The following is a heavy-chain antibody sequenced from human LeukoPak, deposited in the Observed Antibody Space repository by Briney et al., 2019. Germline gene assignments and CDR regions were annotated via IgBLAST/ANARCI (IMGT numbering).Heavy chain of an antibody. Sequence: SETLSLTCAVSGYSISSSYYWSWIRQPPGKGLEWIGYIYYSGSTNYNPSLKSRVTISVDTSKNQFSLKLSSVTAADTAVYYCARAGVVWFDPWGQGTLVTVSS. D-gene: IGHD3-3*01. CDR2: IYYSGST. V-gene: IGHV4-59*12. CDR3: ARAGVVWFDP. CDR1: GYSISSSYY. J-gene: IGHJ5*02.